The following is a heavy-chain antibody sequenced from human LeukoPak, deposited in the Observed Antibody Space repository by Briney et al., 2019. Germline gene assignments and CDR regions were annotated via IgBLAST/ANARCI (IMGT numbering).Heavy chain of an antibody. D-gene: IGHD6-13*01. V-gene: IGHV1-69*06. CDR2: IIPIFGTA. J-gene: IGHJ4*02. Sequence: SLKVSCKASGGTFSSYAISWVRQAPGQGLEWMGGIIPIFGTANYAQKFQGRVTITADKSTSTAYMELSSLRSEDTAVYYCAGELIAAAGRRFDYWGQGTLVTVSS. CDR1: GGTFSSYA. CDR3: AGELIAAAGRRFDY.